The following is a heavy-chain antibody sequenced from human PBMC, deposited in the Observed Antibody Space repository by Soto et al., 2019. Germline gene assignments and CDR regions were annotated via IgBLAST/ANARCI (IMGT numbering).Heavy chain of an antibody. CDR2: IYWDDDK. CDR1: GFLLNTGGVG. D-gene: IGHD6-19*01. V-gene: IGHV2-5*02. J-gene: IGHJ4*02. CDR3: ARRRGGFGGGWTTPYFDY. Sequence: QITLKESGPTLVKPTQTLTLTCSFSGFLLNTGGVGVGWIRQPPGKALEWLAVIYWDDDKSWSPSLRDRLTITRDAAEDQVVRTVTNMDPVDTATYYCARRRGGFGGGWTTPYFDYWGQGTLVTVSS.